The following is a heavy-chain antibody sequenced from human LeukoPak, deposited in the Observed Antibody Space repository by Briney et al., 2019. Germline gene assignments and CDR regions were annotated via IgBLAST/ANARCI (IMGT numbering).Heavy chain of an antibody. CDR2: ISYDGSNK. CDR1: GFTFSSYA. V-gene: IGHV3-30*04. CDR3: ARVRWELLIYFDY. D-gene: IGHD1-26*01. Sequence: GGSLRLSCAASGFTFSSYAMHWVRQAPGKGLEWVAVISYDGSNKYYADSVKGRFTISRDNSKNTLYLQVNSLRAEDTAVYYCARVRWELLIYFDYWGQGTLVTVFS. J-gene: IGHJ4*02.